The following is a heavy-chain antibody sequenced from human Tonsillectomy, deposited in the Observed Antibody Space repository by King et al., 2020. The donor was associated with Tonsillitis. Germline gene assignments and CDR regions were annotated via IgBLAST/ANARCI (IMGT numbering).Heavy chain of an antibody. D-gene: IGHD3-10*01. CDR2: IRYDGSNK. Sequence: VQLVESGGGVVQPGGSLRLSCAASGFSFITHGMHWVRQAPGKGLEWVAFIRYDGSNKYYADSVKGRFTISRDNSKNTLYLQMNSLRTEDTAVYYCAKGLVGDSYNFDYWGQGTLVTVSS. J-gene: IGHJ4*02. CDR3: AKGLVGDSYNFDY. CDR1: GFSFITHG. V-gene: IGHV3-30*02.